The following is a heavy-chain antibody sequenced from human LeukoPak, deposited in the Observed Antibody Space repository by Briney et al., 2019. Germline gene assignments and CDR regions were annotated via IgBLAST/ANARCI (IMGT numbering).Heavy chain of an antibody. CDR2: ISGSGGST. V-gene: IGHV3-23*01. CDR1: GFTFSSYA. Sequence: GGSLRLSCAASGFTFSSYAMNWVRQAPGKGLEWVSVISGSGGSTYYVDSVKGRFTMSRDNSKNTLYLQMNSLRAEDTAVYYCAKERGNGVRGAFDIWGQGTMVTVSS. D-gene: IGHD4-17*01. CDR3: AKERGNGVRGAFDI. J-gene: IGHJ3*02.